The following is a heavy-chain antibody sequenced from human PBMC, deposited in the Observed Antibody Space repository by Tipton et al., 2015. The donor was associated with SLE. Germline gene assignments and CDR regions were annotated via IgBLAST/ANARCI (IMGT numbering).Heavy chain of an antibody. CDR3: ARETPGFWSAYDY. CDR1: GGSISSHY. CDR2: IYDSGST. Sequence: TLSLTCTVSGGSISSHYWSWIRQPPGKGLEWIGYIYDSGSTNYNPSLKSRVTISVDTSKNQFSLKLTSVTTADTAVYYCARETPGFWSAYDYWGQGTLVTVSS. D-gene: IGHD3-3*01. J-gene: IGHJ4*02. V-gene: IGHV4-59*11.